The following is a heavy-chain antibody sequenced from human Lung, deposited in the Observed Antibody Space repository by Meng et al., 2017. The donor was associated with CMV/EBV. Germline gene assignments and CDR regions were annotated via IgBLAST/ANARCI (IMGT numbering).Heavy chain of an antibody. CDR1: GYTFTDYY. V-gene: IGHV1-2*02. Sequence: ASVKVSXKASGYTFTDYYIHWVRQAPGQGLEWMGWINPISGDTNFAQKFPGRVTLTRDTSINTAYMELSGLKSDDTAVYYCAREQNYGDFYYYYYGLDVWGQGTTVXVSS. D-gene: IGHD4-17*01. CDR2: INPISGDT. J-gene: IGHJ6*02. CDR3: AREQNYGDFYYYYYGLDV.